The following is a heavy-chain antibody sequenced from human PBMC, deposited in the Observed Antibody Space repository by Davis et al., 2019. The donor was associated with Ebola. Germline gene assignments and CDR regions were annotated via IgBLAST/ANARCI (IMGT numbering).Heavy chain of an antibody. Sequence: PGGSLRLSCAASGFTFDDYTMHWVRQAPGKGLEWVSLISWDGGSTYYADSVKGRFTISRDNSKNSLYLQMNSLRTEDTALYYCAKDSDGDYYYYMDVWGKGTTVTVSS. D-gene: IGHD4-17*01. CDR2: ISWDGGST. J-gene: IGHJ6*03. CDR1: GFTFDDYT. V-gene: IGHV3-43*01. CDR3: AKDSDGDYYYYMDV.